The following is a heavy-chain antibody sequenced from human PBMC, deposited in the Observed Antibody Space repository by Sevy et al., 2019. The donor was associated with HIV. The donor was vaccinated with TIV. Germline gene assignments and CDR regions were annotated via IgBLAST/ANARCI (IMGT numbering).Heavy chain of an antibody. D-gene: IGHD2-15*01. V-gene: IGHV3-21*01. CDR1: GFTFSSYS. CDR2: ISSSSSYI. CDR3: ARDPEYCSGGSCLYFDY. J-gene: IGHJ4*02. Sequence: GGSLRLSCAASGFTFSSYSMNWVRQAPGKGLEWVSSISSSSSYIYYADSVKGRFTISRDNAKNSLYLQMNSLRAEDTAVYYCARDPEYCSGGSCLYFDYWGQGTLVTVSS.